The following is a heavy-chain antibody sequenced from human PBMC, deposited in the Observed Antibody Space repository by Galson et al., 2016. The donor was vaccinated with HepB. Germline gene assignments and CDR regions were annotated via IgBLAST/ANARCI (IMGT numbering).Heavy chain of an antibody. V-gene: IGHV3-30*03. Sequence: SLRLSCAASGFAFNTYTMSWVRQAPGKGLEWVAVISYDGSNKYYADSVKGRFTVSGDNSRNTSHLQMNALRPEDTAVYYCARDSWGSESSAYWGQGTLVIVSS. CDR2: ISYDGSNK. D-gene: IGHD3-10*01. CDR1: GFAFNTYT. J-gene: IGHJ4*02. CDR3: ARDSWGSESSAY.